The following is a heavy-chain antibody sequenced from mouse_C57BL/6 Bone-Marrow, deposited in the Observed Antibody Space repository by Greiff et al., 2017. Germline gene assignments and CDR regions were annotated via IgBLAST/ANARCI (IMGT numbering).Heavy chain of an antibody. CDR1: GYTFTSYW. CDR2: IDPSDSYT. J-gene: IGHJ4*01. V-gene: IGHV1-50*01. CDR3: ARSYGSVRDY. Sequence: QVQLQQPGAELVKPGASVKLSCKASGYTFTSYWMQWVKQRPGQGLEWIGEIDPSDSYTNYNQKFKGKATLTVDTSSSTAYRQLSSLTSEDSAVYYCARSYGSVRDYWGQGTSVTVS. D-gene: IGHD1-1*01.